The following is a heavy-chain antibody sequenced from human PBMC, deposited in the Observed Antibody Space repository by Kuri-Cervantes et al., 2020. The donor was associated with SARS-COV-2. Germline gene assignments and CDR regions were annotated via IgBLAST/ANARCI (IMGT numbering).Heavy chain of an antibody. CDR1: GFTFSSYG. Sequence: LSLTCAASGFTFSSYGMHWVRQAAGKGLEWVAVIWYDGSNKYYADSVKGRFTISRDNSKNTLYLQMNSLRAEDTAVYYCARGGYSSSSGHYFDYWGQGTLVTVSS. V-gene: IGHV3-33*01. CDR3: ARGGYSSSSGHYFDY. J-gene: IGHJ4*02. D-gene: IGHD6-6*01. CDR2: IWYDGSNK.